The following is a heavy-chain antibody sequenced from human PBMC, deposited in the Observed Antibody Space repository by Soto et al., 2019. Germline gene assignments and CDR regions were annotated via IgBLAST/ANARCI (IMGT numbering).Heavy chain of an antibody. CDR3: ATVFEY. J-gene: IGHJ4*02. CDR2: ISAYNGNT. CDR1: DYTFTSYG. Sequence: GASVKVSCKSSDYTFTSYGISWVRPAPGQGLEWMGWISAYNGNTNYAQKLQGRFTISRDTAKNTVYLQMDNLRPEDTAVYYCATVFEYWGQGTPVTVSS. V-gene: IGHV1-18*01.